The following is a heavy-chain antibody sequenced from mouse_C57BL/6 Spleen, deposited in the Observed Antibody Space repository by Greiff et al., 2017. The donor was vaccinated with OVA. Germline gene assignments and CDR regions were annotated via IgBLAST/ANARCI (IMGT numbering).Heavy chain of an antibody. CDR2: IDPSDSET. CDR3: AREDFSYGSSPYGYFDV. CDR1: GYTFTSYW. J-gene: IGHJ1*03. V-gene: IGHV1-52*01. D-gene: IGHD1-1*01. Sequence: QVQLQQPGAELVRPGSSVKLSCKASGYTFTSYWMHWVKQRPIQGLEWIGNIDPSDSETHYNQKFKDKATLTVDKSSSIAYMQLSSLTSVASAVYYCAREDFSYGSSPYGYFDVWGTGTTVTVSS.